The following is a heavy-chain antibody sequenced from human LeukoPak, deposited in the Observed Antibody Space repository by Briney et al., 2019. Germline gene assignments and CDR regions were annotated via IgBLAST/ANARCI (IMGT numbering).Heavy chain of an antibody. CDR1: GGSISSSSYY. J-gene: IGHJ4*02. CDR3: ARHEYSSSSHYFDY. CDR2: IYYSGST. V-gene: IGHV4-39*01. Sequence: SETLSLTCAVSGGSISSSSYYWGWIRQPPGKGLEWIGSIYYSGSTYYNPSLKSRVTISVDTSKNQFSLKLSSVTAADTAVYYCARHEYSSSSHYFDYWGQGTLVTVSS. D-gene: IGHD6-6*01.